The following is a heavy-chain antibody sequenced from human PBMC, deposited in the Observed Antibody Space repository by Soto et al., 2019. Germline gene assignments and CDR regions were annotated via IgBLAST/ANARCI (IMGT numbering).Heavy chain of an antibody. CDR3: ATNAYYYDSSGYYFDY. D-gene: IGHD3-22*01. Sequence: GASVKVSCKASGGTFSSYAISWLRHAPGQGLEWMGGIIPIFGTANYAQKFQGRVTITADESTSTAYMELSSLRSEDTAVYYCATNAYYYDSSGYYFDYWGQGTLVTVS. J-gene: IGHJ4*02. V-gene: IGHV1-69*13. CDR2: IIPIFGTA. CDR1: GGTFSSYA.